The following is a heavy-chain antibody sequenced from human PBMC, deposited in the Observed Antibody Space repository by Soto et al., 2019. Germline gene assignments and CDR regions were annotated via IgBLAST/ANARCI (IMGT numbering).Heavy chain of an antibody. J-gene: IGHJ4*02. CDR1: GGSISSGDYY. Sequence: TLSLTCTVSGGSISSGDYYWSWIRQPPGKGLEWIGYIYYSGSTYYNPSLKSRVTISVDTSKNQFPLKLSSVTAADTAVYYCARGQDYYDSSGYYFDYWGQGTLVTVSS. CDR3: ARGQDYYDSSGYYFDY. D-gene: IGHD3-22*01. V-gene: IGHV4-30-4*01. CDR2: IYYSGST.